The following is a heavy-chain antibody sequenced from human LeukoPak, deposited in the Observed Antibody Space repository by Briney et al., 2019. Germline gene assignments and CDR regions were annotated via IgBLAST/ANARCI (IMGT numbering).Heavy chain of an antibody. CDR1: GGSISSYY. CDR3: ARLVDTAMVTRWFDP. V-gene: IGHV4-59*01. CDR2: IYYSGST. D-gene: IGHD5-18*01. Sequence: SETLSLTCTVSGGSISSYYWSWIRQPPRKGLEWIGYIYYSGSTNYNPSLKSRVTISVDTSKNQFSLKLSSVTAADTAVYYCARLVDTAMVTRWFDPWGQGTLVTVSS. J-gene: IGHJ5*02.